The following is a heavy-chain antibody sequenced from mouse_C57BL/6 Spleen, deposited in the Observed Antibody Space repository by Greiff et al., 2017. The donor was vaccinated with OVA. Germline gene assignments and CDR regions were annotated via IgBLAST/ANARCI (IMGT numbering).Heavy chain of an antibody. D-gene: IGHD2-14*01. CDR2: IDPSDSET. CDR1: GYTFTSYW. J-gene: IGHJ2*01. V-gene: IGHV1-52*01. Sequence: QVHVKQPGAELVRPGSSVKLSCKASGYTFTSYWMHWVKQRPIQGLEWIGNIDPSDSETHYNQKFKDKATLTVDKSSSTAYMQLSSLTSEDSAVYYCARSPGYPEDYFDYWGQGTTLTVSS. CDR3: ARSPGYPEDYFDY.